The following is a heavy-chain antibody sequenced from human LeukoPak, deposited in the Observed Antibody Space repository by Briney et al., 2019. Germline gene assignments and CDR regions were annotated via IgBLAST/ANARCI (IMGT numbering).Heavy chain of an antibody. D-gene: IGHD2-2*01. J-gene: IGHJ4*02. CDR3: ARAPLHLAMYHYFDY. CDR2: ISWNSGSI. CDR1: GFTFDDYA. V-gene: IGHV3-9*01. Sequence: GGSLRLSCAASGFTFDDYAMHWVRQAPGKGLEWVSGISWNSGSIGYADSVKGRFTISRDNAKKSLYLQMNSLRAEDTAVYYCARAPLHLAMYHYFDYWGQGTLVTVSP.